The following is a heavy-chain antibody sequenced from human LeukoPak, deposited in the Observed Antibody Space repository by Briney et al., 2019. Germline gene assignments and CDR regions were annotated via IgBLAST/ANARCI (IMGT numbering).Heavy chain of an antibody. CDR3: ARGGGYNSPFGY. Sequence: SETLSLTCTVSGGSISSYYWNWIRQPPGKGLEWIGYISYGGNINYNPSLKSRVTISVDTSKNQFSLKLSSVTAADTAVYYCARGGGYNSPFGYWGQGALVTVSS. V-gene: IGHV4-59*01. CDR1: GGSISSYY. CDR2: ISYGGNI. D-gene: IGHD5-24*01. J-gene: IGHJ4*02.